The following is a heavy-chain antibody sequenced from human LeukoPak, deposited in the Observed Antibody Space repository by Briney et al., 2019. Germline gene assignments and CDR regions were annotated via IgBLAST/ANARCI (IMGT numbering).Heavy chain of an antibody. CDR2: IKSKTDGGTT. V-gene: IGHV3-15*01. Sequence: PGGSLRLSCAASGFTFSKYGMHWVRQAPGKGLEWVGRIKSKTDGGTTDYAAPVKGRFTISRDDSKNTLYLQMNSLKTEDTAVYYCTTAEWLPRGFGYYFDYWGQGTLVTVSS. J-gene: IGHJ4*02. CDR1: GFTFSKYG. D-gene: IGHD6-19*01. CDR3: TTAEWLPRGFGYYFDY.